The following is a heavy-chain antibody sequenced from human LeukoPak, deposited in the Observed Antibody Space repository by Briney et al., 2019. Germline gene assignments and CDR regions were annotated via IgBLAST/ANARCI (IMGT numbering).Heavy chain of an antibody. J-gene: IGHJ4*02. V-gene: IGHV3-23*03. D-gene: IGHD2-15*01. CDR1: GFTFSSSA. CDR3: ASRHCSGGRCYFAGADPFDY. Sequence: GGSLRLSCAASGFTFSSSAMSWVRQAPGKGLEWVSVIYSGGSTSYVDSVKGRFTTSRDNSKNTLYLQMNSLRAGDTAVYYCASRHCSGGRCYFAGADPFDYWGQGTSVTVSS. CDR2: IYSGGST.